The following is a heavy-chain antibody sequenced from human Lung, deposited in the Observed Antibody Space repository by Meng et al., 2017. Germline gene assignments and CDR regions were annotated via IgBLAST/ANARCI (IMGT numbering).Heavy chain of an antibody. V-gene: IGHV3-21*01. CDR1: GFTFSNYS. CDR2: ISSDSRYI. Sequence: EVQLVESGGGLVTPGGYLRLSCAASGFTFSNYSMNWVRQAPGKGLEWVSSISSDSRYIFYADSVKGRFTISRDNAKNSLYLLMIGLRPEDTAVFYCARFETVGVATGDFWGQGTLVTVSS. D-gene: IGHD2-15*01. CDR3: ARFETVGVATGDF. J-gene: IGHJ4*02.